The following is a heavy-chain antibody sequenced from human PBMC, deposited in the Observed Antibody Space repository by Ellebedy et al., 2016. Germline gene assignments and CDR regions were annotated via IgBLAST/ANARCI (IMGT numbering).Heavy chain of an antibody. CDR2: IGSSGGNI. Sequence: GGSLRLXXDASGFGFSNYSMIWVRQAPGKGLERVAAIGSSGGNIIYADSVEGRFTISRDNAKNSLYLQMNSLRAEDTAVYYCAKLARQLDYWGQGTLVTVSS. J-gene: IGHJ4*02. V-gene: IGHV3-21*01. CDR1: GFGFSNYS. D-gene: IGHD1-7*01. CDR3: AKLARQLDY.